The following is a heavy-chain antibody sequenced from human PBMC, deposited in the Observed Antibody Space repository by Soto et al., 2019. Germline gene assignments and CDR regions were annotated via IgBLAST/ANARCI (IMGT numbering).Heavy chain of an antibody. J-gene: IGHJ6*02. D-gene: IGHD5-18*01. CDR1: GYSFTSYW. Sequence: PGESLKISCKGSGYSFTSYWISWVRQMPGKXLEWMGRIDPSDSYTNYSPSFQGHVTISADKSISTAYLQWSSLKASDTAMYYCASLLDTAMVPYYYYYYGMDVWGQGSTVTVSS. CDR2: IDPSDSYT. CDR3: ASLLDTAMVPYYYYYYGMDV. V-gene: IGHV5-10-1*01.